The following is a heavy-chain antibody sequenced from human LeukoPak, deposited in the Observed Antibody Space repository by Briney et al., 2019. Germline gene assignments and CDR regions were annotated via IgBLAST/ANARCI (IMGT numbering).Heavy chain of an antibody. CDR3: ARDSEGSSWPFDY. CDR2: IYHSGST. V-gene: IGHV4-4*02. CDR1: GGSISSSNW. D-gene: IGHD6-13*01. J-gene: IGHJ4*02. Sequence: PGETLCLTCAVSGGSISSSNWWSWVRQPPGKGLEWIGEIYHSGSTNYNPSLKRRVTISVDKSKNQFSLKLSSVTAADTAVYYCARDSEGSSWPFDYWGEGTVHPVSS.